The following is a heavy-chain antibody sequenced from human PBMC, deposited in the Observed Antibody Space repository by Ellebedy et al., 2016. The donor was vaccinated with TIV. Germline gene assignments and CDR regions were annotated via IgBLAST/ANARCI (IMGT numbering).Heavy chain of an antibody. CDR2: ISHEGTNT. J-gene: IGHJ4*02. D-gene: IGHD2-21*02. V-gene: IGHV3-30-3*01. CDR3: ARGLPGVVTACFEY. Sequence: GESLKISXEASGFTFSSFAMHWVRQPPGKGLEWVTLISHEGTNTYYADSVKGRFTISRDNSKNTVYLQMNSLRPDDTAVYYCARGLPGVVTACFEYWGQGTPVTVSS. CDR1: GFTFSSFA.